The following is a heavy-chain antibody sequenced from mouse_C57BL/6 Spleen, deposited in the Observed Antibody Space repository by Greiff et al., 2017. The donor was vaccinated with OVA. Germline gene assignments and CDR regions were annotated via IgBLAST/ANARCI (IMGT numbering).Heavy chain of an antibody. Sequence: QVQLKQSGPELVKPGASVKISCKASGYAFSSSWMNWVKQRPGKGLEWIGRIYPGDGDTNYNGKFKGKATLTAAKSSSTAYMQLSSLTSEDSAVFFCAVWDWFAYWGQGTLVTVSA. V-gene: IGHV1-82*01. D-gene: IGHD4-1*01. CDR3: AVWDWFAY. CDR2: IYPGDGDT. J-gene: IGHJ3*01. CDR1: GYAFSSSW.